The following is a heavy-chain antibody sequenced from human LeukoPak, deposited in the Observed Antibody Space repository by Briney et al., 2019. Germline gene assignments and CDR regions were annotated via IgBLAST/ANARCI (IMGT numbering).Heavy chain of an antibody. Sequence: GGSLRLSCAASGFSFSAYWMNWFRQAPGKGLEWVAIIKQDGSVKKYVDSVKGRFTIPRDNAKTSLYLEIMSLRVEDTAIYYCAGGRGWLTTDWGQGTLVTVSS. V-gene: IGHV3-7*01. CDR3: AGGRGWLTTD. D-gene: IGHD6-19*01. J-gene: IGHJ4*02. CDR2: IKQDGSVK. CDR1: GFSFSAYW.